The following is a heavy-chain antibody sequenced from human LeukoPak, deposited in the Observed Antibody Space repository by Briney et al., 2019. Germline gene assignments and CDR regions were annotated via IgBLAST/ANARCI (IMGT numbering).Heavy chain of an antibody. CDR1: GFTFSSYS. D-gene: IGHD3-10*01. J-gene: IGHJ2*01. V-gene: IGHV3-21*01. CDR3: ARDAIGSGSYYPYWYFDL. Sequence: PGGSLRLSCAASGFTFSSYSVNWVRQAPGEGLGWVSSISSSSSYIYYADSVKGRFTISRDNAKNSLYLQMNSLRAEDTAVYYCARDAIGSGSYYPYWYFDLWGRGTLVTVSS. CDR2: ISSSSSYI.